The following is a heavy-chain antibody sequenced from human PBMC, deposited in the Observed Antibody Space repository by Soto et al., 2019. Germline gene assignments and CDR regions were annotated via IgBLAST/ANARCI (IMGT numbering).Heavy chain of an antibody. CDR1: GFTFSTYW. CDR3: ARDKVVGPTTLDY. V-gene: IGHV3-7*03. J-gene: IGHJ4*02. CDR2: IKEDGSEK. D-gene: IGHD1-26*01. Sequence: EVQLVESGGGLVQPGGSLRLSCVVSGFTFSTYWMSWVRQAPGKGLEWVANIKEDGSEKYYLDSVKGRFTIYSDNAKNSLYLQMNSLSAEDTAVYYFARDKVVGPTTLDYWGQGTLVTVSS.